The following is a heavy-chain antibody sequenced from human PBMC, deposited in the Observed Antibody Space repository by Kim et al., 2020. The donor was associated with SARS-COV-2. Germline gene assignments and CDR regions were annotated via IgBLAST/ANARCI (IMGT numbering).Heavy chain of an antibody. CDR3: ARGSMDFDY. V-gene: IGHV1-8*01. CDR1: GYTFTSYD. J-gene: IGHJ4*02. CDR2: LNPNSVNT. Sequence: ASVKVSCKASGYTFTSYDINWVRQATGQGLEWMGWLNPNSVNTGYAQKFQGRITMTRNTSISTVYMELSSLRSEDTAVYYCARGSMDFDYWGQGTLGNVS.